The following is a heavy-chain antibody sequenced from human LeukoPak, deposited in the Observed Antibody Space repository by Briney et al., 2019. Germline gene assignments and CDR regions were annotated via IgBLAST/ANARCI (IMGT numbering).Heavy chain of an antibody. CDR2: ISGSGGST. CDR1: GFTFSTSY. CDR3: AKSEQQLEYYFDY. D-gene: IGHD6-13*01. V-gene: IGHV3-23*01. Sequence: GGSLRLSCAASGFTFSTSYMSWVRQAPGKGLEWVSAISGSGGSTYYADSVKGRFTISRDNSKNTLYLQMNSLRAEDTAVYYCAKSEQQLEYYFDYWGQGTLVTVSS. J-gene: IGHJ4*02.